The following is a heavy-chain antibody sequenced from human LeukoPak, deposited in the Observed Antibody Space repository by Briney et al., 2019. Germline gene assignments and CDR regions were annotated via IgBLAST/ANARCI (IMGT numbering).Heavy chain of an antibody. CDR2: IWYDGNDK. J-gene: IGHJ4*02. CDR1: GFTFSSYG. D-gene: IGHD3-10*01. Sequence: PGGSLRLSCAASGFTFSSYGMHWVRQAPGKGLEWVAFIWYDGNDKYYADSVKGRFTISRDSSKNTLYLQMNSLRAEDTAVYYCAKDPLQYGSGSYYFDYWGQGTLVTVFS. CDR3: AKDPLQYGSGSYYFDY. V-gene: IGHV3-30*02.